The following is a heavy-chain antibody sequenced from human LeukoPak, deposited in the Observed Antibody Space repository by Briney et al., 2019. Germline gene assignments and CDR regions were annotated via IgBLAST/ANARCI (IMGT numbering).Heavy chain of an antibody. CDR2: IYSGGST. CDR3: ARGFDY. V-gene: IGHV3-53*01. Sequence: GGSLRLSCVASGFTFSIYTMSWVRQAPGKGLEWVSVIYSGGSTYYADSVKGRFTISRDNSKNTLYLQMNSLRAEDTAVYYCARGFDYWGQGTLVTVSS. CDR1: GFTFSIYT. J-gene: IGHJ4*02.